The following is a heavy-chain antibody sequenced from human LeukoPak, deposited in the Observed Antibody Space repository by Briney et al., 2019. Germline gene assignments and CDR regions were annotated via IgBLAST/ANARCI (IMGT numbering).Heavy chain of an antibody. CDR2: INSNSDTV. CDR3: VKAVGSGWYNYFDY. CDR1: GFTFRTYG. Sequence: GGSLRLSCAASGFTFRTYGMNWVRQAPGKGLEWISYINSNSDTVHYSNSVEGRFTISRDNAKNSLYLQMNRLRAEDTAFYYCVKAVGSGWYNYFDYWGQGTLVTVSS. D-gene: IGHD6-19*01. J-gene: IGHJ4*02. V-gene: IGHV3-48*04.